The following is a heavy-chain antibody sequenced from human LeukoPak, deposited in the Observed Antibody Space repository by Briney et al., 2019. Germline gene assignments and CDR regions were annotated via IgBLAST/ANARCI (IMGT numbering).Heavy chain of an antibody. D-gene: IGHD2-21*01. J-gene: IGHJ1*01. CDR3: ARAYCGGDCSTAGEYFQH. V-gene: IGHV3-48*01. CDR1: GFTFSSYS. CDR2: ISSSSSTI. Sequence: GGSLRLSCAASGFTFSSYSMNWVRQAPGKGLEWVSYISSSSSTIYYADSVKGRFTISRDNAKNSLYLQMNSLRAEDTAVYYCARAYCGGDCSTAGEYFQHWGQGTLVTVSS.